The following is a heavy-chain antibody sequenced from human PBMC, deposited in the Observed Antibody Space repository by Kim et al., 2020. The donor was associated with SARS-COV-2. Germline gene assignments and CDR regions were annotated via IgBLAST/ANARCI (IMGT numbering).Heavy chain of an antibody. CDR1: GFVFTNYW. D-gene: IGHD1-26*01. CDR2: GNNDMTEM. J-gene: IGHJ4*02. V-gene: IGHV3-74*01. Sequence: WGSLRLSCAASGFVFTNYWMHWVRQTPGKGLEWLLRGNNDMTEMSYAGFVKVRFTVSRDNAKDTLYRQMDSLTVEDTAIYYCARAAITGASFFANWGQGILVTVSS. CDR3: ARAAITGASFFAN.